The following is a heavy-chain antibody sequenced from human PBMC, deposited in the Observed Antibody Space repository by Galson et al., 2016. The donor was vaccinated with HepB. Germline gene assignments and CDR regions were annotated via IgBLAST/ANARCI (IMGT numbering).Heavy chain of an antibody. V-gene: IGHV4-31*03. J-gene: IGHJ6*04. CDR3: ARDDRRYSCSGGNCHYFYGMDV. CDR2: IYYSGST. Sequence: TLSLTCTVSGGSIGSGYYWSWIRQHPGKGLEWIGYIYYSGSTFYNPALKSRLLISVDTSKNQFSLKLRSVTAADTAVYYCARDDRRYSCSGGNCHYFYGMDVWGKGTTVTVSS. CDR1: GGSIGSGYY. D-gene: IGHD2-15*01.